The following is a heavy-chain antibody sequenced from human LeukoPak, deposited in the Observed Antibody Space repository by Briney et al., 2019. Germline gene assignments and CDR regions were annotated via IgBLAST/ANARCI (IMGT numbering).Heavy chain of an antibody. J-gene: IGHJ4*02. V-gene: IGHV1-69*05. D-gene: IGHD4-17*01. CDR2: IIPIFGTA. CDR3: ASRYVNTVTNEEGGY. Sequence: GSSVKVSCKASGGTFSSYTINWVRQAPGQGHEWMGRIIPIFGTANYAQKFQGRVTITTDESTSTAYMELSSLRSEDTAVYYCASRYVNTVTNEEGGYWGQGTLVTVSS. CDR1: GGTFSSYT.